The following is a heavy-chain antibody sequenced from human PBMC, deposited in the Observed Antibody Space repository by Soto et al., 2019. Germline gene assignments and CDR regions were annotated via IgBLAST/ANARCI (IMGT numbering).Heavy chain of an antibody. D-gene: IGHD6-19*01. CDR1: GYTSTSYG. V-gene: IGHV1-3*01. CDR3: ARCPSQWLVLGGYFDY. CDR2: INAANGDT. Sequence: ASVKVSCKASGYTSTSYGIHWVRQAPGQRLEWMGWINAANGDTKYSPKFQGRVTITRDTSASTAYMELSSLRSEDTAVYYCARCPSQWLVLGGYFDYWGQGTLVTVSS. J-gene: IGHJ4*02.